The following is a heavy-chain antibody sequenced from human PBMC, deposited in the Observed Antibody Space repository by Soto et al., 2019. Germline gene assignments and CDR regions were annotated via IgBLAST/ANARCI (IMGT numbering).Heavy chain of an antibody. CDR3: ATGSMIFPLDY. Sequence: QVQLVESGGGVVQPGRSLRLSCAASGFTFSSYGMHWVRQAPGKGLEWVAVIWYDGSNKYYADSVKGRFTTSRDNSKKTLYLQMNSLRAEDTAVYYCATGSMIFPLDYWGQGTLVIVSA. CDR2: IWYDGSNK. J-gene: IGHJ4*02. V-gene: IGHV3-33*01. CDR1: GFTFSSYG. D-gene: IGHD3-16*01.